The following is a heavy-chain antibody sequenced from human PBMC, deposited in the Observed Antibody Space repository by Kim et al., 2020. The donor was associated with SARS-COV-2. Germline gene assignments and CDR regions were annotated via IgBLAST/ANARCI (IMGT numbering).Heavy chain of an antibody. CDR2: IYSGGST. J-gene: IGHJ4*01. CDR3: ARSDGSSGSWGYYFDH. V-gene: IGHV3-66*01. CDR1: GFTVSWDY. D-gene: IGHD2-15*01. Sequence: GGSLRLSCAASGFTVSWDYMSWVRQTPGKGPEWVSVIYSGGSTYYADSVKGRFTISRDNSKNTLYLQMHNLRAEDSAVYHCARSDGSSGSWGYYFDHWG.